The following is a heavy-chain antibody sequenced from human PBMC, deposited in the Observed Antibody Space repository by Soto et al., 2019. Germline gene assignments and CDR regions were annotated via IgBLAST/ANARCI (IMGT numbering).Heavy chain of an antibody. CDR1: GGTFSSYA. CDR2: IIPIFGTA. D-gene: IGHD3-22*01. Sequence: QVQLVQSGAEVKKPGSSVKVSCKASGGTFSSYAISWVRQAPGQGLEWMGGIIPIFGTANYAQKFQGRVTMTADESTSTAYMELSSLRSEDTAVYYGAREGASGSHIGYWGQGTLVTVSS. V-gene: IGHV1-69*01. CDR3: AREGASGSHIGY. J-gene: IGHJ4*02.